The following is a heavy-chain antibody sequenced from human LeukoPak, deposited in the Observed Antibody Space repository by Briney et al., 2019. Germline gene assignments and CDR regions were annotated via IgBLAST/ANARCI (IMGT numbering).Heavy chain of an antibody. D-gene: IGHD2-15*01. Sequence: ASVKVSCKASGYTFTSYDINWMRQATGQGLEWMGWMNPNSGNTGYAQKFQGRVTMTRNTSISTAYMELSSLRSEDTAVYYCARGEVAHDYYYYMDVWGKGTTVTVSS. V-gene: IGHV1-8*01. J-gene: IGHJ6*03. CDR1: GYTFTSYD. CDR2: MNPNSGNT. CDR3: ARGEVAHDYYYYMDV.